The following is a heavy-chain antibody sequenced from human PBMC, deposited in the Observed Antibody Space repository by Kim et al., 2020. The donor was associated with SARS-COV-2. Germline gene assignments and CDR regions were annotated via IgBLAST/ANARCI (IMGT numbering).Heavy chain of an antibody. V-gene: IGHV4-39*01. CDR3: ARYDILTGFEAFDI. Sequence: PSLKGRVTIAVDTSKNQCSLKLSCVSAAGTAVYYCARYDILTGFEAFDIWGQGTMVTVSS. D-gene: IGHD3-9*01. J-gene: IGHJ3*02.